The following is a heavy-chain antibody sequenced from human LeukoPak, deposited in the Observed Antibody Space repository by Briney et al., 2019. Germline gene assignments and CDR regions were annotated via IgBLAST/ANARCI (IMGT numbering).Heavy chain of an antibody. CDR2: IYYSGST. D-gene: IGHD2-2*01. V-gene: IGHV4-59*05. Sequence: SETLSLTCTVSGGSINSYYWSWIRQPAGKGLEWIGRIYYSGSTYYNPSLKSRVTISVDTSKNQFSLKLSSVTAADTAVYYCARGYCSSTSCYNPLNYWGQGTLVTVSS. CDR3: ARGYCSSTSCYNPLNY. J-gene: IGHJ4*02. CDR1: GGSINSYY.